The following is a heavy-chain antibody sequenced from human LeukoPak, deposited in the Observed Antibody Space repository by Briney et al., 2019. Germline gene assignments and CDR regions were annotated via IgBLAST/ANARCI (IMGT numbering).Heavy chain of an antibody. Sequence: PGRSLRLSCAASGFTFSSYGMHWVRQAPGKGLEWVAVISYDGSNKYYADSVKGRFTISRDNSKNTLYLQMNSLRAEDTAVYYCAIRKQWLVPVYWGQGTLVTVSS. CDR2: ISYDGSNK. V-gene: IGHV3-30*03. D-gene: IGHD6-19*01. CDR1: GFTFSSYG. J-gene: IGHJ4*02. CDR3: AIRKQWLVPVY.